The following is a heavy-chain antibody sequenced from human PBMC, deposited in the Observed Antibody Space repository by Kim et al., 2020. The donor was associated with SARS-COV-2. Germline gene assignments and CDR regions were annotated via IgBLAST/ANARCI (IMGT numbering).Heavy chain of an antibody. V-gene: IGHV7-4-1*02. CDR2: INTNTGNP. CDR3: ARDIVVVPAAHQEENWFDP. Sequence: ASVKVSCKASGYTFTSYAMNWVRQAPGQGLEWMGWINTNTGNPTYAQGFTGRFVFSLDTSVSTAYLQISSLKAEDTAVYYCARDIVVVPAAHQEENWFDPWGQGTLVTVSS. J-gene: IGHJ5*02. D-gene: IGHD2-2*01. CDR1: GYTFTSYA.